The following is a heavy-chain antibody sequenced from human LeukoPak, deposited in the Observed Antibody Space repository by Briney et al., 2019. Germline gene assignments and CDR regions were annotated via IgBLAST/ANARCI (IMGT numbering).Heavy chain of an antibody. D-gene: IGHD4-17*01. Sequence: PSETLSLTCAVYGGSFSGYYWSWIRQPPGRGLEWVGEINHSGSTNYNPSLKSRVTISVDTSKNQFSLKLSSVTAADTAVYYCARGTMTTVTYYFDYWGQGTLVTVSS. CDR2: INHSGST. V-gene: IGHV4-34*01. J-gene: IGHJ4*02. CDR1: GGSFSGYY. CDR3: ARGTMTTVTYYFDY.